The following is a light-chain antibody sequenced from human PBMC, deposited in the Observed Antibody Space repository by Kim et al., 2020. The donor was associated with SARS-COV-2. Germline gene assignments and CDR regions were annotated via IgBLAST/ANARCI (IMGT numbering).Light chain of an antibody. J-gene: IGKJ1*01. Sequence: AIRMTQSPSSLSASTGDRVTITCRASQGISSYLAWYQQKPGKAPKLLIYAASTLQSGVPSRFSGSGSGTDFTLTISCLQSEDFATYYCQQYYNYPPTFGQGTKVDI. CDR3: QQYYNYPPT. CDR1: QGISSY. V-gene: IGKV1-8*01. CDR2: AAS.